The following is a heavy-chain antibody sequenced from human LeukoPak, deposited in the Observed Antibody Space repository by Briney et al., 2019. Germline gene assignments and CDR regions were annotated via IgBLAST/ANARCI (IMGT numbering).Heavy chain of an antibody. CDR2: IYYSGST. D-gene: IGHD3-22*01. CDR1: GGSISSYY. J-gene: IGHJ3*02. CDR3: ARRSNDSSGYYRYGTFDI. Sequence: SETLSLTCTVSGGSISSYYWSWIRQPPGKGLEWIGYIYYSGSTNYNPSLKSRVTISVDTSKSQFSLKLSSVTAADTAVYYCARRSNDSSGYYRYGTFDIWGQGTMVTVSS. V-gene: IGHV4-59*01.